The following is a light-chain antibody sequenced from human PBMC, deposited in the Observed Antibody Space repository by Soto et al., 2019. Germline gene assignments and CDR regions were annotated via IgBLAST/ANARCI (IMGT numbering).Light chain of an antibody. J-gene: IGKJ2*01. V-gene: IGKV1-39*01. CDR2: DAT. Sequence: DIQMTQSPSSLSASVGDSRTITCLDSQTIGDNLNWYRQKPGKAPTLLIYDATTLQSGVPSRFSGIGSGTDFTLTITSLQPEDSATYFCQQSYTTVYTFGLGTKVDIK. CDR1: QTIGDN. CDR3: QQSYTTVYT.